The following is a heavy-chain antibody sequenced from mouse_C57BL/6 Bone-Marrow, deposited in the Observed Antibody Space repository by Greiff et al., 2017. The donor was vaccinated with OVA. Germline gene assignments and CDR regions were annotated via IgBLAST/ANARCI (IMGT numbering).Heavy chain of an antibody. Sequence: VQLQQSGPGLVQPSQSLSITCTVSGFSLTSYGVHWVRQSPGKGLEWLGVIWRGGSTDYNAAFMSRLSITKDNSKSQVFFKMNSLQADDTAIYYCAKRGYYYGSSYVRYYAMDYWGQGTSVTVSS. CDR3: AKRGYYYGSSYVRYYAMDY. CDR1: GFSLTSYG. V-gene: IGHV2-5*01. CDR2: IWRGGST. D-gene: IGHD1-1*01. J-gene: IGHJ4*01.